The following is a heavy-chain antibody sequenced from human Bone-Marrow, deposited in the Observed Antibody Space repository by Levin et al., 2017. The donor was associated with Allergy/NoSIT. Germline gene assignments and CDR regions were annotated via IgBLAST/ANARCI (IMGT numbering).Heavy chain of an antibody. J-gene: IGHJ6*03. Sequence: PGGSLRLSCAASGFTFSTFAMTWVRQAPGKGLEWVSAISGSGGNTYYADSLKGRFTISRDNSENTLYLQMSSLRADDTAIYYCAKGGIEAAGASRYYYQYIGVWGKGTTVTVSS. D-gene: IGHD6-13*01. V-gene: IGHV3-23*01. CDR2: ISGSGGNT. CDR1: GFTFSTFA. CDR3: AKGGIEAAGASRYYYQYIGV.